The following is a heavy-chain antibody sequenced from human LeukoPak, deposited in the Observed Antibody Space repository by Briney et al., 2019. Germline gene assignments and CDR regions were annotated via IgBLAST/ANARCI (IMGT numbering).Heavy chain of an antibody. J-gene: IGHJ4*02. CDR1: GFSFSNSA. Sequence: GGSLRLSCAASGFSFSNSAMNWVRQAPGKGLEWVSGITSDDRTFYADSVKGRFTISRDNSKNTVYLQMNSLRAEDTAVYYCARGGIAAAGTFRYYFDYWGQGTLVTVSS. V-gene: IGHV3-23*01. CDR2: ITSDDRT. D-gene: IGHD6-13*01. CDR3: ARGGIAAAGTFRYYFDY.